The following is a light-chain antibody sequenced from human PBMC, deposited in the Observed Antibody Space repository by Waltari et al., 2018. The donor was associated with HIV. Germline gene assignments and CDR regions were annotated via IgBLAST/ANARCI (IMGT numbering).Light chain of an antibody. CDR1: QSVLYSSNNKNH. J-gene: IGKJ1*01. Sequence: DIVMTQSPDSLDVSLGERATINCKSSQSVLYSSNNKNHLAWYQQKPGQPPTLLIYWASTRESGVPDRFSGSGSGTDFTLTISSLQAEDVAVYYCQQYYSTWTFGQGTKVEIK. CDR3: QQYYSTWT. CDR2: WAS. V-gene: IGKV4-1*01.